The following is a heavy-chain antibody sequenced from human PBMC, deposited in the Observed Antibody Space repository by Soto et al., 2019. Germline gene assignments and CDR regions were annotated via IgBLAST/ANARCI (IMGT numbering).Heavy chain of an antibody. V-gene: IGHV3-30-3*01. CDR1: GFTFSSYA. CDR2: ISYDGSNK. D-gene: IGHD2-21*02. J-gene: IGHJ3*02. Sequence: GGSLRLSCAASGFTFSSYAMHWVRQAPGKGLEWVAVISYDGSNKYYADSVKGRFTISRDNSKNTLYLQMNSLRAEDTAVYYCARGLAYCGGDCYSMPAFDIWGQGTMVTVSS. CDR3: ARGLAYCGGDCYSMPAFDI.